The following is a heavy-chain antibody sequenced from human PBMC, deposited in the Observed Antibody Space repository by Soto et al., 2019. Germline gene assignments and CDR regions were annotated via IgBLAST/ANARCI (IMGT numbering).Heavy chain of an antibody. V-gene: IGHV4-59*01. CDR1: GGSISSYY. D-gene: IGHD3-3*01. CDR2: IYYSGST. Sequence: SETLSLTCTVSGGSISSYYWSWIRQPPGKGLEWIGYIYYSGSTNYNPSLKSRVTISVDTSKNQFSLKLSSVTAADTAVYYCARVSGSTYYDFWSGYLIVPVFDYWCQGTLVT. CDR3: ARVSGSTYYDFWSGYLIVPVFDY. J-gene: IGHJ4*02.